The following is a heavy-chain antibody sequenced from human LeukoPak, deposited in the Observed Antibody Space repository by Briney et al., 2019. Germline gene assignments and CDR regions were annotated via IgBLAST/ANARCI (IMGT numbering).Heavy chain of an antibody. D-gene: IGHD2-2*02. CDR1: GFTFSSYW. J-gene: IGHJ4*02. Sequence: GGSLRLSCAASGFTFSSYWMHWVRQAPGKGLVWVSRINTDGSSTSYADSVKGRFTISRDNAKNTLYLQMNSLRAEDTAVYYCGRGFSIVPAGIPDYWGLGTLVTVSS. V-gene: IGHV3-74*01. CDR2: INTDGSST. CDR3: GRGFSIVPAGIPDY.